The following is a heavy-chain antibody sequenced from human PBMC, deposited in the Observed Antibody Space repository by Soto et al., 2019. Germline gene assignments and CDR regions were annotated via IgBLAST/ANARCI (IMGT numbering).Heavy chain of an antibody. CDR3: AKAGITMTQTDAFDI. CDR2: ISWDGGST. D-gene: IGHD3-22*01. J-gene: IGHJ3*02. V-gene: IGHV3-43D*03. Sequence: GGSLRLSCAASGFTFDDYAMHWVRQAPGKGLEWVSLISWDGGSTYYADSVKGRFTISRDNSKNSLYLQMNSLRAEDTALYYCAKAGITMTQTDAFDIWGQGTMATVS. CDR1: GFTFDDYA.